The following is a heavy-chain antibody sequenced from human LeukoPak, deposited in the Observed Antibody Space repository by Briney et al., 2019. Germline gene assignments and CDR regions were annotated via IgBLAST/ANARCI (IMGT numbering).Heavy chain of an antibody. CDR1: GFTFSSYA. CDR3: AIAKYGSGSFDAFDI. J-gene: IGHJ3*02. V-gene: IGHV3-23*01. Sequence: PGGSLRLSCAASGFTFSSYAMSWVRQAPGKGLEWVSGIRGSGGSTYYADSVKGRFTISRDNSKNTLYLQMNSLRAGDTAVFYCAIAKYGSGSFDAFDIWGQGTVVTVSS. CDR2: IRGSGGST. D-gene: IGHD3-10*01.